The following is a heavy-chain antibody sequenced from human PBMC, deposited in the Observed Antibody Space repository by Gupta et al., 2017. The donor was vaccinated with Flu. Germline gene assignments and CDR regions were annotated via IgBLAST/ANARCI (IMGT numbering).Heavy chain of an antibody. CDR3: AKGSDYDFWGGFDSGQKFYGMDV. V-gene: IGHV3-23*01. D-gene: IGHD3-3*01. J-gene: IGHJ6*02. CDR2: ISGSGGST. Sequence: MFWVHQAPGKGLEWVSAISGSGGSTYYADSVKGRFTISRDNSKNTLYLQLNSLRAEDTALYYCAKGSDYDFWGGFDSGQKFYGMDVWGQGTTVTVSS.